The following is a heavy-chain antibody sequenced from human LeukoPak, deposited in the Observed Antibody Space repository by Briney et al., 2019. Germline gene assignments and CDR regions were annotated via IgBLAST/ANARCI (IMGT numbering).Heavy chain of an antibody. V-gene: IGHV4-34*01. CDR1: GGSFSGYY. D-gene: IGHD3-10*01. J-gene: IGHJ4*02. CDR2: INHRGST. Sequence: SETLSLTCAVYGGSFSGYYWNWIRQPPGKGLEWIGEINHRGSTNHNPSLKSRVTISVDTSKNQFSLNLNSVTAADTAFYYCASDRIWFGESTNEYWGQGTLVTVSS. CDR3: ASDRIWFGESTNEY.